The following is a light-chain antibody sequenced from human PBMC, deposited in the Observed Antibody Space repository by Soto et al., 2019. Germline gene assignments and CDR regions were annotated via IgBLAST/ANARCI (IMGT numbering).Light chain of an antibody. CDR3: LQDYNYPLT. Sequence: AIQMTQSPSSLSASIGDRVTITCRASQGIKNDLGWYQQKPGKAPNLLIYAASTLQSGVPSRFSGSGSGTDFTLTISSLQPEDFATYYCLQDYNYPLTFGGGTKVEIK. J-gene: IGKJ4*01. CDR2: AAS. CDR1: QGIKND. V-gene: IGKV1-6*01.